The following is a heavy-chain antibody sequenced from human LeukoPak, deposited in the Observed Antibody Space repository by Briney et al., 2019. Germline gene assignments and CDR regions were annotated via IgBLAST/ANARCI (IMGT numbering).Heavy chain of an antibody. Sequence: SETLSLTCTVSGGSISSSSYYWGWIRQPPGKGLEWIGCIYYSGTTYYNTSLKSRVTMSVDTNKNQFNLKLSSVSASDTTVHYCSSASYYVSGSYCYYYSMDVCGKGTTVTASS. CDR1: GGSISSSSYY. J-gene: IGHJ6*03. V-gene: IGHV4-39*01. CDR3: SSASYYVSGSYCYYYSMDV. CDR2: IYYSGTT. D-gene: IGHD3-10*01.